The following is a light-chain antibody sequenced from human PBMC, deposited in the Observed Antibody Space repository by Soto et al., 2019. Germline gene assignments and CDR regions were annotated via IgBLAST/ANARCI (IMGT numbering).Light chain of an antibody. CDR3: QHRSSWLT. Sequence: EIVLTQSPATLSLSPGERATLSCRASQSVTGSLAWYQQKPGQAPRLLIYDASNRAAGIPARFRGSDSGTDFTLTISSLEPEDFAVYYCQHRSSWLTFGGGTKVEIK. J-gene: IGKJ4*01. V-gene: IGKV3-11*01. CDR2: DAS. CDR1: QSVTGS.